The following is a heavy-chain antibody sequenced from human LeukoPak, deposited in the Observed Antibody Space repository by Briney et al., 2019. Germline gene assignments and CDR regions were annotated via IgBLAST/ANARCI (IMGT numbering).Heavy chain of an antibody. V-gene: IGHV1-2*06. J-gene: IGHJ4*02. CDR1: GYSFTGYY. Sequence: ASVKVSCKTSGYSFTGYYIHWVRQAPGQGLEWMGRINPNSGGPNYGQKFQGTVTMTRDTSISTAYLELSNLRSDDTAAYYCVRGYSYGFYFGYWGQGSLVTVSS. D-gene: IGHD5-18*01. CDR3: VRGYSYGFYFGY. CDR2: INPNSGGP.